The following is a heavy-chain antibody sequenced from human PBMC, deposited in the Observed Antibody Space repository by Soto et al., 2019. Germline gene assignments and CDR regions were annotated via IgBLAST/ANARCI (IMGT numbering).Heavy chain of an antibody. Sequence: EVQLVESGGGFVQPWGSLRLSCAASGFTFSSYIMNWVRQAPGKPLEWVSYISSSSSTIYYPDSVKGRFTISRAKAKNSVYRPMNSLRAEDTAVYYCARGTIHYGDYADYWGQATLVTVSS. CDR3: ARGTIHYGDYADY. V-gene: IGHV3-48*01. CDR2: ISSSSSTI. D-gene: IGHD4-17*01. J-gene: IGHJ4*02. CDR1: GFTFSSYI.